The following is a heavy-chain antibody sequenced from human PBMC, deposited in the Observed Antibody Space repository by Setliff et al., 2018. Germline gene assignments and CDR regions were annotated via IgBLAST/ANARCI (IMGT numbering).Heavy chain of an antibody. V-gene: IGHV3-74*03. CDR2: MHSDDRSI. CDR1: GFTFSRYA. Sequence: GGSLRLSCAASGFTFSRYALHWVRQAPGKGLMWVSRMHSDDRSITYADSVKGRFTISRDNAKNMLYLQMNSLRAEDTAVYYCVREGGNYFPLDYWGLGTLVTVSS. J-gene: IGHJ4*02. CDR3: VREGGNYFPLDY. D-gene: IGHD1-26*01.